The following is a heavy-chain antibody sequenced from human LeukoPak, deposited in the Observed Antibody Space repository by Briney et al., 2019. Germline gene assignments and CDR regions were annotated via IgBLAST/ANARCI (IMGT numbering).Heavy chain of an antibody. V-gene: IGHV3-20*04. CDR1: GFTFGDYG. CDR2: ITWNGGRT. Sequence: GESLRLSCAASGFTFGDYGISWVRQVPGKGLEWVSGITWNGGRTAYADSVAGRFTVSRDNARNSLYLQISSLRAEDTAFYYCARDPTGIAVAASLDKWGQGTLVTVSS. J-gene: IGHJ4*02. CDR3: ARDPTGIAVAASLDK. D-gene: IGHD6-19*01.